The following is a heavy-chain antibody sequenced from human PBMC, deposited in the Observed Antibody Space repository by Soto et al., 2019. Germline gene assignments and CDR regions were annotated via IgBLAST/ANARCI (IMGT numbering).Heavy chain of an antibody. D-gene: IGHD6-25*01. CDR1: GFSFSSYA. V-gene: IGHV3-23*01. CDR2: ISGSGGST. J-gene: IGHJ4*02. Sequence: PGGSLRLSCAASGFSFSSYAMSWIRQAPGKGLEWVSAISGSGGSTYYADSVKGRFTISRDNSRNTLYLQMNSLRAEDTAVYYCAKFLAGYNYFDYWGQGTLVTVSS. CDR3: AKFLAGYNYFDY.